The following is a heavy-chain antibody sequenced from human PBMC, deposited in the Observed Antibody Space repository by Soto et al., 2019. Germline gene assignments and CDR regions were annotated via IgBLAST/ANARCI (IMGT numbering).Heavy chain of an antibody. Sequence: EVQLLESGGGLVQPGGSLRLSCAASGFTFSTYAMSWVRQAPGKGLECVSSISGSGGSTYYADSVKGRFTISRDNSKNTLYLQMNSLRAEDTAVYYCAKDPEYSKVVQNWYFDLWGRGTLVTVSS. CDR3: AKDPEYSKVVQNWYFDL. J-gene: IGHJ2*01. V-gene: IGHV3-23*01. D-gene: IGHD4-4*01. CDR1: GFTFSTYA. CDR2: ISGSGGST.